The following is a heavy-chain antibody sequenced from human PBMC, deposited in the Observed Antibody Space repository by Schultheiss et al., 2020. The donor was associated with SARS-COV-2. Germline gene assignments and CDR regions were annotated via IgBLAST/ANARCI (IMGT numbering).Heavy chain of an antibody. J-gene: IGHJ5*02. Sequence: GESLKISCAASGFTFSSYAMHWVRQAPGKGLEWVSVISGSGGSTYYADSVKGRFTISRDNSKNTLYLQMNSLRAEDTAVYYCARGGGFDPWGQGTLVTVSS. V-gene: IGHV3-23*01. CDR2: ISGSGGST. D-gene: IGHD3-3*01. CDR1: GFTFSSYA. CDR3: ARGGGFDP.